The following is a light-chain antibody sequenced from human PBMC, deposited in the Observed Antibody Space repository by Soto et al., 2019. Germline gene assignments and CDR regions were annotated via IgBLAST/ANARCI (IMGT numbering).Light chain of an antibody. Sequence: EIVLTQSPATVSLSPCDSATLSCRASQSVSSNLAWHQQKPGQAPRILMYDASTRATGISARFSGSGSGTEFTLTISSLQSEDFAVYYCQQYHNWPITFGQGTRLEIK. V-gene: IGKV3-15*01. CDR1: QSVSSN. CDR3: QQYHNWPIT. CDR2: DAS. J-gene: IGKJ5*01.